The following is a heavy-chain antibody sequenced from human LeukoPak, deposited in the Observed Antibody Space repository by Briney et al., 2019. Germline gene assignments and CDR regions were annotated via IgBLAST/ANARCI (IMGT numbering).Heavy chain of an antibody. CDR2: IYSDTGT. V-gene: IGHV3-66*04. J-gene: IGHJ2*01. D-gene: IGHD1-1*01. CDR1: GFNVISSY. CDR3: VRRYNRLGWYFDL. Sequence: PGGSLRLSCAASGFNVISSYMSWVRQAPGKGLEWVSTIYSDTGTYYADPAKGRFSISRDNSKNTLYLQMSSLGVEDTAVYYCVRRYNRLGWYFDLWGRGTLVTVSS.